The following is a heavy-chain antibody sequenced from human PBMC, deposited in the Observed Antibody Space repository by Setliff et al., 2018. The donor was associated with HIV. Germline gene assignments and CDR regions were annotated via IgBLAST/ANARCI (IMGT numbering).Heavy chain of an antibody. D-gene: IGHD2-21*02. Sequence: ASVKVSCKPSGYAFATYDINWVRQAAGQGLEWMGWMNPYSGNTGYAQKFRGRITMTRDTSRGTAYMELSSLRSEDTAVYYCARDIGLSNWGQGTLVTV. J-gene: IGHJ4*02. CDR3: ARDIGLSN. CDR2: MNPYSGNT. V-gene: IGHV1-8*02. CDR1: GYAFATYD.